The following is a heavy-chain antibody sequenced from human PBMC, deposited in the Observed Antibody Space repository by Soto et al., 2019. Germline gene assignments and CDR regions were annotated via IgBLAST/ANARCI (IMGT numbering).Heavy chain of an antibody. D-gene: IGHD2-2*01. CDR3: ARGADIVVVPAAMARHFDY. Sequence: PSETLSLTCAVYGGSFSGYYWSWIRQPPGKGLEWIGEINHSGSTNYNPSLKSRVTISVDTSKNQFSLKLSSVTAADTAVYYCARGADIVVVPAAMARHFDYWGQGTLVTSPQ. CDR1: GGSFSGYY. J-gene: IGHJ4*02. V-gene: IGHV4-34*01. CDR2: INHSGST.